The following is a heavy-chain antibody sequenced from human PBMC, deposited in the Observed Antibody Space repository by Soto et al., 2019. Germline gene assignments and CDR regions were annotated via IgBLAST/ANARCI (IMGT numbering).Heavy chain of an antibody. D-gene: IGHD6-19*01. CDR3: AKEYSIAVAGFGY. J-gene: IGHJ4*02. V-gene: IGHV3-23*01. CDR1: GFTFSSYA. CDR2: ISGSGGST. Sequence: EVQLLESGGGLVQPGGSLRLSCAASGFTFSSYAMSWVRQAPGKGLEWVSVISGSGGSTYYADSEKGRFTISRDNSKNTLYLQMDSLRAEDTAVYDCAKEYSIAVAGFGYWGQGALVNVSS.